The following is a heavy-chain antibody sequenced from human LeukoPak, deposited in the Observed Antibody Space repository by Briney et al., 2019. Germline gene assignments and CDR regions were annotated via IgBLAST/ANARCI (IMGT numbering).Heavy chain of an antibody. CDR1: GYTFTGYY. CDR3: ACPAHYDSSGAYYYYGMDV. V-gene: IGHV1-2*02. J-gene: IGHJ6*02. CDR2: INPNSGGT. Sequence: GASVKVSCKASGYTFTGYYMHWVRQAPGQGLEWMGWINPNSGGTNYAQKFQGRVTMTRDTSISTAYMELSRLRSDDTAVYYCACPAHYDSSGAYYYYGMDVWGQGTTVTVSS. D-gene: IGHD3-22*01.